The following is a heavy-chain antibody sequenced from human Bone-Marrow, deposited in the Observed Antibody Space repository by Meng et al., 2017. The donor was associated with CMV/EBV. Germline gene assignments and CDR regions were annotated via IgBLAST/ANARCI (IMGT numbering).Heavy chain of an antibody. D-gene: IGHD3-22*01. Sequence: GESLKISCAASGFTFSSYAMSWVRQAPGKGLEWVSGINWNGGSTGYADSVKGRFTISRDNAKNSLYLQMNSLRAEDTALYYCARTDSSGSDAFDIWGQGTMVTVSS. V-gene: IGHV3-20*04. CDR3: ARTDSSGSDAFDI. CDR1: GFTFSSYA. J-gene: IGHJ3*02. CDR2: INWNGGST.